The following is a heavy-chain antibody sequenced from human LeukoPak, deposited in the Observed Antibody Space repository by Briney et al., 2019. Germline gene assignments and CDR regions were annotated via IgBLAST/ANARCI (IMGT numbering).Heavy chain of an antibody. CDR3: AREVVIAATYDY. J-gene: IGHJ4*02. CDR1: GFTVSSSY. CDR2: IYSSGNT. D-gene: IGHD2-15*01. Sequence: GSLRLSCAASGFTVSSSYMSWIRQPAGKGLEWIGRIYSSGNTNYNPSLKSRVTMSVDTSKNQFSLKLSSVTAADTAVYYCAREVVIAATYDYWGQGTLVTVSS. V-gene: IGHV4-4*07.